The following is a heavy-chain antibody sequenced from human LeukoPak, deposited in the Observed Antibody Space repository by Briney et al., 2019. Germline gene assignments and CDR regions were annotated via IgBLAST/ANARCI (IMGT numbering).Heavy chain of an antibody. CDR2: INPNSGGT. J-gene: IGHJ4*02. CDR1: GYTFTGYY. V-gene: IGHV1-2*02. D-gene: IGHD2-15*01. CDR3: ARDLKGLGYCSGGSCYADRDY. Sequence: ASVKVSCKASGYTFTGYYIHWVRQAPGQGLEWMGWINPNSGGTNYAQKFQGRVTMTSDTSISTAYMELSRLRSDDTAVYYCARDLKGLGYCSGGSCYADRDYWGQGTLVTVSS.